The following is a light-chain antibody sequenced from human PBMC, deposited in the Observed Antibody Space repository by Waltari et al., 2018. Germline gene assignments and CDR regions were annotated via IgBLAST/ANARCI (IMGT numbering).Light chain of an antibody. V-gene: IGKV4-1*01. J-gene: IGKJ3*01. Sequence: IVMTQSPESLGVSLGERATINCKSSQSVFYSPYSKNYLAWYQQNPGQPPKLLISWASTRESGVPDRFSGGGSGTDFTLTTSSLQAEDVAVYYCQQYYTAPVTFGPGTKVDIK. CDR3: QQYYTAPVT. CDR1: QSVFYSPYSKNY. CDR2: WAS.